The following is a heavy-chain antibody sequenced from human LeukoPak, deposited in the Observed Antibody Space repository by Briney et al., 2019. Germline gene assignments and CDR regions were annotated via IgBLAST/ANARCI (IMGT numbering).Heavy chain of an antibody. V-gene: IGHV4-4*02. CDR1: RGSISSPNW. CDR2: IYDIEST. J-gene: IGHJ3*02. CDR3: ARRTASALEGFDI. Sequence: SGTLSLTCTVSRGSISSPNWWTWVRQPPGKGLEWIGEIYDIESTNYNPSLLSRLTMSVDKSRNQFSLKLTSVTAADTAVYYCARRTASALEGFDIWDQGTMVTVSS. D-gene: IGHD6-19*01.